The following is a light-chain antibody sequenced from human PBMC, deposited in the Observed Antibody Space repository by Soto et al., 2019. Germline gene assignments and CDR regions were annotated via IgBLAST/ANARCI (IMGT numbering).Light chain of an antibody. CDR3: QQYGSSGT. CDR1: QSVSSSY. V-gene: IGKV3-20*01. Sequence: EIVLTQSPGTLSLSPGERATLSCRASQSVSSSYLAWYQQKPGQAPRILIYGASNRATGIPDRFSGSGSGTDFTLTISRLEPEDFAVYYCQQYGSSGTLGQGTKVDIK. J-gene: IGKJ1*01. CDR2: GAS.